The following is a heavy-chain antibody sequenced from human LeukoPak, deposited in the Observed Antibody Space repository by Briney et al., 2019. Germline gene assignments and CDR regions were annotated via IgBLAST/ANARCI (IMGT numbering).Heavy chain of an antibody. CDR2: MFSSGIS. V-gene: IGHV4-4*07. J-gene: IGHJ5*02. CDR3: ARDSYYDFWSDYVNWFDP. Sequence: SETLSLTCSVSGGPIGAYYWSWIRQPAGKGLEWIGRMFSSGISTYNPSLRSRVTMSVDTSKNQISLNLRSVTAADTAVCYCARDSYYDFWSDYVNWFDPWGQGTLVIVSP. CDR1: GGPIGAYY. D-gene: IGHD3-3*01.